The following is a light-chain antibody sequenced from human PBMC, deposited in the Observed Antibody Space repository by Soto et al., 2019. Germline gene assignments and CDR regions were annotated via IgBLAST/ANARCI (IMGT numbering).Light chain of an antibody. Sequence: QSVLTQPPSASGTPGQRVTISCSGSSSNIGSNYVYWYQQLPGTAPKLLIYRNNQRPSVVPDRFSGSKSGTSASLAISGLRSEDEADYYCAAWDDSLSARYVFGTGTKLTVL. J-gene: IGLJ1*01. CDR1: SSNIGSNY. CDR2: RNN. CDR3: AAWDDSLSARYV. V-gene: IGLV1-47*01.